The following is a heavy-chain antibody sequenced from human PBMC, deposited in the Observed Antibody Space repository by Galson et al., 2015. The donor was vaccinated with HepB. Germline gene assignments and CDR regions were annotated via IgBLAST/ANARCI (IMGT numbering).Heavy chain of an antibody. V-gene: IGHV3-30*18. J-gene: IGHJ4*02. CDR2: VSHDGSYK. CDR1: GFTFSNYG. Sequence: SLRLSCAASGFTFSNYGMHWVRQAPGKGLEWVALVSHDGSYKSYAESVKGRFTSFRDNSKGTLYLQMNSLRPEDTAVYYCAKDPAGRFVVNYLGYYFDDWGQGTLVTVSS. D-gene: IGHD1-7*01. CDR3: AKDPAGRFVVNYLGYYFDD.